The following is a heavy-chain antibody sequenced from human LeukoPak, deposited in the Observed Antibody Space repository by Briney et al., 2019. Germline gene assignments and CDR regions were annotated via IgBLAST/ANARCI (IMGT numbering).Heavy chain of an antibody. V-gene: IGHV1-18*01. CDR3: ARWLSLWPLHY. CDR1: GYTFTSYG. D-gene: IGHD2-21*01. CDR2: ISTYNGNT. Sequence: GASVKVSCKASGYTFTSYGISWVRQAPGQGLEWMGWISTYNGNTNYAQKLQGRVTMTTDTSTNTAYMELRSLRSDDTAVYYCARWLSLWPLHYWGQGTLVTVSS. J-gene: IGHJ4*02.